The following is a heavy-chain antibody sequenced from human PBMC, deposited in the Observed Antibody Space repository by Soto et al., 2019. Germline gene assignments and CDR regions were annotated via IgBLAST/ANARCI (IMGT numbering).Heavy chain of an antibody. V-gene: IGHV3-74*01. CDR2: INSDGSST. CDR1: GFTVSSNY. J-gene: IGHJ5*02. Sequence: GSLRLSCAASGFTVSSNYMSWVRQAPGKGLAWVSRINSDGSSTSYADSVKGRFTISRDNAKNTLYLQMNSLRAEDTAVYYCARVDYDFSAWGQGTLVTAPQ. CDR3: ARVDYDFSA. D-gene: IGHD3-3*01.